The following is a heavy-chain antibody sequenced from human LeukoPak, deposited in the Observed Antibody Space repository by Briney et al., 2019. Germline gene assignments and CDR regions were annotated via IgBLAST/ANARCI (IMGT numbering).Heavy chain of an antibody. D-gene: IGHD3-3*01. Sequence: GGSLRLSCAASGFTFSSYAMHWVRQAPGKGLEWVAVISYDGSNKYYADSVKGRFTISRDNSKNTLYLQMNSLRAEDTAVYYCARAPFGVVIFDYWGQGTLVTVSS. CDR2: ISYDGSNK. CDR3: ARAPFGVVIFDY. J-gene: IGHJ4*02. CDR1: GFTFSSYA. V-gene: IGHV3-30-3*01.